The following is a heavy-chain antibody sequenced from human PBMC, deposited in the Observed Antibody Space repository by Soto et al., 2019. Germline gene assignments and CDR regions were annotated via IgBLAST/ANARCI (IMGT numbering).Heavy chain of an antibody. CDR3: ARETRQISSGYWGFY. J-gene: IGHJ4*02. CDR1: GGTFNNYA. D-gene: IGHD3-22*01. Sequence: QVQLVQSGAEVKEPGSSVKVSCKASGGTFNNYAITWVRQAPGQGLEWMGGITPLFGAANYAQKFQGRVTITADKSTSTAYMELSSLRSEDTALYYCARETRQISSGYWGFYWGQGTQVTVSS. CDR2: ITPLFGAA. V-gene: IGHV1-69*06.